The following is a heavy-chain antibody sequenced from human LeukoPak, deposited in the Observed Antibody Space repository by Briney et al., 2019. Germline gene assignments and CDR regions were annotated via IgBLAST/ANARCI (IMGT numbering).Heavy chain of an antibody. V-gene: IGHV3-33*08. CDR3: ARDPEAGTASDYYYYGMDV. CDR2: IWYDGSNK. D-gene: IGHD6-19*01. J-gene: IGHJ6*02. Sequence: GGSLRLSCAASGFTFSDYYMSWIRQAPGKGLEWVAVIWYDGSNKYYADSVKGRFTISRDNSKNTLYLQMNSLRAEDTAAYYCARDPEAGTASDYYYYGMDVWGQGTTVTVSS. CDR1: GFTFSDYY.